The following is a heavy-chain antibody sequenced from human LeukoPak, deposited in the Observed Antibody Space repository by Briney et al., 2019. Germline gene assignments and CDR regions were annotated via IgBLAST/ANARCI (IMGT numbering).Heavy chain of an antibody. CDR2: IRYDGSDK. CDR3: AKVGGSFLSNASDM. CDR1: GFTFSNYG. Sequence: PGGSLRLSCAASGFTFSNYGVHWVRQAPDKGLEWVAFIRYDGSDKYYADSVKGRVTISRDNSKNTLYLQMNSLRVEDTAVYYCAKVGGSFLSNASDMWGQGTMVTVSS. V-gene: IGHV3-30*02. J-gene: IGHJ3*02. D-gene: IGHD1-26*01.